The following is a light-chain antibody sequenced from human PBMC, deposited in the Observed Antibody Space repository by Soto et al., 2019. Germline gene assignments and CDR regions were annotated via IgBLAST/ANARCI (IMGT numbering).Light chain of an antibody. CDR3: QQYASSPLT. CDR2: DAS. Sequence: EIVLTQSPGTLSLSPGERATLSCRASQSVGRDYLAWYQQKRGKAPRLLMYDASSRATGIPDRFSGSGSGTDFTLTISRLEPEDFAEFYCQQYASSPLTFGGGTKVEIK. V-gene: IGKV3-20*01. CDR1: QSVGRDY. J-gene: IGKJ4*01.